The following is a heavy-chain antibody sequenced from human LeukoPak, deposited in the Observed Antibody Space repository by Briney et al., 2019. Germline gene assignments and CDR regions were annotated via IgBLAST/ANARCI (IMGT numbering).Heavy chain of an antibody. V-gene: IGHV3-30*03. CDR2: ISNDGSNK. Sequence: GGSLRLSCAASGFTFSSCGMHWVRQAPGKGLEWVAVISNDGSNKHYADSVKGRFTISRDNSKNTLYLQMDSLRAEDTAVYYCARGVSTSWYSASQHWGQGTLVTVSS. D-gene: IGHD6-13*01. CDR1: GFTFSSCG. J-gene: IGHJ1*01. CDR3: ARGVSTSWYSASQH.